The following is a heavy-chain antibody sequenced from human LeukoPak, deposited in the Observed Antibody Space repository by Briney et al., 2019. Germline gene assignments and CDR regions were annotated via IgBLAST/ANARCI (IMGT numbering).Heavy chain of an antibody. CDR3: ARYINVPGTQLLGDY. CDR2: ICASGRCT. Sequence: GGSLRLSCAASGFSFVNNAMGWVRQAPGKGLEWVSGICASGRCTFYAAPVRGRFTVSRDNFKNSLYLQMNNLRAEDTAVYYCARYINVPGTQLLGDYWGQGALVTVSS. D-gene: IGHD1-1*01. CDR1: GFSFVNNA. V-gene: IGHV3-23*01. J-gene: IGHJ4*02.